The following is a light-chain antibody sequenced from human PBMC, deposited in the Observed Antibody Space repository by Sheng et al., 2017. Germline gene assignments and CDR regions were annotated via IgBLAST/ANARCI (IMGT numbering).Light chain of an antibody. CDR2: DAS. V-gene: IGKV3-15*01. Sequence: EIVLTQSPGTLSLSPGERATLSCRASQSVSSYLAWYQQKPGQAPRLLIYDASSRATGVPVRFSGSGSGTEFSLTISSLQSEDFAVYYCQQYYDWPPYTFGQGTKVEI. CDR1: QSVSSY. J-gene: IGKJ2*01. CDR3: QQYYDWPPYT.